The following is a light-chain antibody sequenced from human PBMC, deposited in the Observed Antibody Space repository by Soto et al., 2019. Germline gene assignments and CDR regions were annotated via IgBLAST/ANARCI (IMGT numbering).Light chain of an antibody. CDR1: SSNIGATYD. V-gene: IGLV1-40*01. J-gene: IGLJ3*02. Sequence: QSVLTQPPSVSGAPGQRVTISCTGSSSNIGATYDEHWYQQLPGTAPKLLIYGNTNRPSGVPDRFSGSKSGTSASLAITGLQAEDEADYYCQSYDSGLSSWVFGGGTKLTVL. CDR2: GNT. CDR3: QSYDSGLSSWV.